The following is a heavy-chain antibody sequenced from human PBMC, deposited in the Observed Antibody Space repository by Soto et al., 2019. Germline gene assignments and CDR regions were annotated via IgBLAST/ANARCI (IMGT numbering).Heavy chain of an antibody. J-gene: IGHJ4*02. V-gene: IGHV3-48*01. CDR3: AREGPVTYDY. CDR2: MSSSGSTI. Sequence: EVQLVESGGGLVQPGGSLRLSCAASGFAFSSYSMNWVRQAPGKGLEWVSYMSSSGSTIYYADSVKGRFTISRDNAKNSQYLQMNSLRAEDTAVYYCAREGPVTYDYWGEGTLVTVAS. CDR1: GFAFSSYS. D-gene: IGHD4-17*01.